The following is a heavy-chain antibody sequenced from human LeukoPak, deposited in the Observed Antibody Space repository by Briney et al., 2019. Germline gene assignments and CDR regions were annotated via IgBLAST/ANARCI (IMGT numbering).Heavy chain of an antibody. D-gene: IGHD1-14*01. CDR3: ARGSGGINYFDY. CDR1: GGSLSSYY. Sequence: SETLSLTCTVSGGSLSSYYWSWIRQPAGKDLEWIGYTYHGGSTYYNPSLKSRVTISVDRSKNQFSLKLSSVTAADTAVYYCARGSGGINYFDYWGQGTLVTVSS. J-gene: IGHJ4*02. V-gene: IGHV4-59*12. CDR2: TYHGGST.